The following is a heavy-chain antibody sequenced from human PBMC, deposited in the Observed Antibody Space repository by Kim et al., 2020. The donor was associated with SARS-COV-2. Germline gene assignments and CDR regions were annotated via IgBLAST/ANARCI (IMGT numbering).Heavy chain of an antibody. CDR2: IWYDGSNK. CDR3: AGWSGYMPLRY. D-gene: IGHD3-3*01. CDR1: GFTFSSYG. J-gene: IGHJ4*02. Sequence: GGSLRLSCAASGFTFSSYGMHWVRQAPGKGLEWVAVIWYDGSNKYYADSVKGRFTISRDNSKNTLYLQMNSLRAEDTAVYYCAGWSGYMPLRYWGQGTLVTVSS. V-gene: IGHV3-33*01.